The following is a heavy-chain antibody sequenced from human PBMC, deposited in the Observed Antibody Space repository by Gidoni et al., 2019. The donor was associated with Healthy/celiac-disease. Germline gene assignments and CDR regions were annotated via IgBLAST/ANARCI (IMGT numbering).Heavy chain of an antibody. CDR1: GGSFSGYY. J-gene: IGHJ1*01. Sequence: QVPLQQWGAGLLQPSETLSLPCAVYGGSFSGYYWSWIRQPPGKGLEWIGEINHSGSTNYNPSLKSRVTISVDTSKHQFSLKLSSVTAADTAVYYCASGTTVTTQYFQHWGQGTLVTVSS. V-gene: IGHV4-34*01. CDR2: INHSGST. D-gene: IGHD4-17*01. CDR3: ASGTTVTTQYFQH.